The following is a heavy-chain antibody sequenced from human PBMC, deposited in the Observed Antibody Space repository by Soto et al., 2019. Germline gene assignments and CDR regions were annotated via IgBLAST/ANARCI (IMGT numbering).Heavy chain of an antibody. CDR1: GGSISSSSYY. CDR2: IFYSGST. D-gene: IGHD2-15*01. J-gene: IGHJ6*02. V-gene: IGHV4-39*01. CDR3: ARHLTYCSAGSCYSDFPYYGMDV. Sequence: QLQLQESGPGLVKPSETLSLTCTVSGGSISSSSYYWGWIRQPPGKGLEWIGSIFYSGSTYYNPSPKSRATISVDTSKNQFSLKLSSVTAADTAVYYCARHLTYCSAGSCYSDFPYYGMDVWGQGTTVTVSS.